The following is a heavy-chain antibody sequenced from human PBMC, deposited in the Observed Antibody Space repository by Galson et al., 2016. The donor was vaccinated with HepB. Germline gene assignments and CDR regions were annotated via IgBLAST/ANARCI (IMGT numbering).Heavy chain of an antibody. CDR2: LADDGAAT. V-gene: IGHV3-23*01. CDR1: GFTFTNFA. J-gene: IGHJ5*02. CDR3: AKGAGPGKVDWFDP. D-gene: IGHD6-13*01. Sequence: SLRLSCAASGFTFTNFAMMWVRQAPGKGLEWVSTLADDGAATYYAGSVKGRFTISGDSSKTTMYLQMNSLRVEDTAVYYWAKGAGPGKVDWFDPWGQGTLITVSS.